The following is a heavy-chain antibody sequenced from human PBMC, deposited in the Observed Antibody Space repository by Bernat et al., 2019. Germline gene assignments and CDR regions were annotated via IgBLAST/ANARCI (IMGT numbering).Heavy chain of an antibody. CDR3: AKSRYGDHDYFDY. Sequence: EVQLLESGGGLVQPGGSLRLSCAASAFTFNDYAMAWVRQAPGKGPEWVSVISGSGGSTKYADSVKGRFTISRDNSKNTLYLQMNSLRAEDTAVYYCAKSRYGDHDYFDYWGQGTLVTVSS. V-gene: IGHV3-23*01. D-gene: IGHD4-17*01. J-gene: IGHJ4*02. CDR2: ISGSGGST. CDR1: AFTFNDYA.